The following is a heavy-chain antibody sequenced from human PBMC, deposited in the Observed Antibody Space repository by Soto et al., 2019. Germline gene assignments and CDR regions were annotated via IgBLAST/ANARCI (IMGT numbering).Heavy chain of an antibody. CDR3: VPLCRYCSTTTPS. J-gene: IGHJ4*02. D-gene: IGHD2-2*01. CDR1: GFTFSTYA. V-gene: IGHV3-23*01. CDR2: ISGNGGDYT. Sequence: GGSLRLSCAASGFTFSTYAMSWVRQAPRKGLEWVSAISGNGGDYTYYADSVKGRFTISRDNSKNTLYLQMNSLRAEDTAVYYCVPLCRYCSTTTPSRGQGTLLTVSS.